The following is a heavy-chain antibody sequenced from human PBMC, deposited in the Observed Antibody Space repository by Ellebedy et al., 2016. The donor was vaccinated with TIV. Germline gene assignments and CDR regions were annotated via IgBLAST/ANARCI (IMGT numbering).Heavy chain of an antibody. CDR3: ATDLNWGAT. D-gene: IGHD7-27*01. J-gene: IGHJ5*02. CDR2: IKYDGSEK. V-gene: IGHV3-7*01. Sequence: GGSLRLXCAASGSIFPDYWMTWVRQGPGKGLESVANIKYDGSEKYYLDSLKGRFTISRDNAKNSVFLQINSLRVDDTAIYYCATDLNWGATWGQGTLVTVSS. CDR1: GSIFPDYW.